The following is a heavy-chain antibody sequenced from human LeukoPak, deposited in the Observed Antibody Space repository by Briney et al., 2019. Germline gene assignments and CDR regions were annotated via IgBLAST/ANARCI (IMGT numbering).Heavy chain of an antibody. CDR2: IYSSGST. J-gene: IGHJ4*02. Sequence: SETLSLTCTVSDGSISSFYWSWFRQPAGKGLEWIGRIYSSGSTNYNPSLKSRVTMSVNTSKNQFSLKLSSVTAADTAVYYCARVLGWAAFDYWGQGTQVTVSS. CDR1: DGSISSFY. CDR3: ARVLGWAAFDY. V-gene: IGHV4-4*07. D-gene: IGHD2-15*01.